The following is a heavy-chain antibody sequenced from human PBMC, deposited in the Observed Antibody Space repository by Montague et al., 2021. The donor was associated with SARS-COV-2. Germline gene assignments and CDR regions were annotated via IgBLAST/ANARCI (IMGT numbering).Heavy chain of an antibody. J-gene: IGHJ5*02. CDR2: IYYSGST. V-gene: IGHV4-39*01. Sequence: SETLSLTCTASGGSISSSSHYWGWIRQPPGKGLEWIGSIYYSGSTYYXPSLKSRVTISVDTSKNQFPLKLSSVTAADTAVYYCARQGDQLLLEYWFDPWGQGTLVTVSS. CDR3: ARQGDQLLLEYWFDP. CDR1: GGSISSSSHY. D-gene: IGHD2-2*01.